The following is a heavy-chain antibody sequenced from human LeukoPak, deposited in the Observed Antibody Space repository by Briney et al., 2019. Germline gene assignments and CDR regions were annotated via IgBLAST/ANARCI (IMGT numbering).Heavy chain of an antibody. V-gene: IGHV3-30*02. CDR2: IRYDGSNK. D-gene: IGHD3-9*01. J-gene: IGHJ6*04. Sequence: GGSLRLSCAASGFTFSSYDMHWVRRAPGKGMEWVAFIRYDGSNKYYADSVKGRFTISRDNSKNTLYLQMNSLRAEDTAVYYCAKISVLRYFASDVWGKGTTVTISS. CDR1: GFTFSSYD. CDR3: AKISVLRYFASDV.